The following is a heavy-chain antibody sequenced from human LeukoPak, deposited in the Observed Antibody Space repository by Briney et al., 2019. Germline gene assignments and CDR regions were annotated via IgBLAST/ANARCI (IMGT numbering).Heavy chain of an antibody. Sequence: GGSLRLSCAASGFTFSSYWMHWVRQAPGKGLVWVSRIDTDGSSTSYADSVKGRFTISRDNAKNTLYLQMSSLRAEDTAVYYCASDGAYAMAVWGQGTTVTVSS. CDR3: ASDGAYAMAV. CDR1: GFTFSSYW. D-gene: IGHD1-26*01. J-gene: IGHJ6*02. V-gene: IGHV3-74*01. CDR2: IDTDGSST.